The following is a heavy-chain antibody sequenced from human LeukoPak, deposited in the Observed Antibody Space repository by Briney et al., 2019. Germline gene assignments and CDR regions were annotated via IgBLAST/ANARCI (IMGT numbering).Heavy chain of an antibody. J-gene: IGHJ3*02. CDR2: ISGSGGST. V-gene: IGHV3-23*01. CDR1: GFTFSSYA. Sequence: GGSLRLSWAASGFTFSSYAMSCVRQAPGKGLEWVSAISGSGGSTYYADSVKGRFTISRDNSKNTLYLQMNSLRAEDTAVYYCATAPFAFDIWGQGTMVTVSS. CDR3: ATAPFAFDI.